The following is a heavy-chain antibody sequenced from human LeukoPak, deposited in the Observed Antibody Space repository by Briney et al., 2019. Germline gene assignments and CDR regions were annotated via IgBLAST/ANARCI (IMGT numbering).Heavy chain of an antibody. CDR1: GYTFASFD. J-gene: IGHJ6*03. Sequence: ASVKVSCKASGYTFASFDINWVRQATGQGLEWMGWMNPKSANTGYAQKFQGRVTITRNTSISTAYMELSSLRSDDTAVYYCARAYGDYRYYYYYMDVWGKGTTVTISS. V-gene: IGHV1-8*03. D-gene: IGHD4-17*01. CDR2: MNPKSANT. CDR3: ARAYGDYRYYYYYMDV.